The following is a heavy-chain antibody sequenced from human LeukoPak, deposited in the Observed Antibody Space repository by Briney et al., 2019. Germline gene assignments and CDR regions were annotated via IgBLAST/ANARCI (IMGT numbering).Heavy chain of an antibody. D-gene: IGHD5-12*01. V-gene: IGHV3-23*01. J-gene: IGHJ4*02. Sequence: GGSLRLSCAASGFIFSSYAMNWVRQAPEKGLEWVSTISGSGGYTYYADSVKGRFTISRDNSKNTLYLQMNSLRAKDTAIYYCAKDLGQEYSGYGFDYWGQGTLVTVSS. CDR1: GFIFSSYA. CDR3: AKDLGQEYSGYGFDY. CDR2: ISGSGGYT.